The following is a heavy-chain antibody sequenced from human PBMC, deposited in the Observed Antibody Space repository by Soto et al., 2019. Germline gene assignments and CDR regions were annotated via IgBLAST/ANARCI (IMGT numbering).Heavy chain of an antibody. CDR1: GYSLTIYW. Sequence: GESLKISCKGSGYSLTIYWISWVRQMPGKGLEWMGRIDPSDSYTNYSPSFQGHVTISADKSISTAYLQWSSLKASDTAMYYCASLTGGYGDFDYWGQGTLVTV. D-gene: IGHD5-12*01. V-gene: IGHV5-10-1*01. CDR2: IDPSDSYT. CDR3: ASLTGGYGDFDY. J-gene: IGHJ4*02.